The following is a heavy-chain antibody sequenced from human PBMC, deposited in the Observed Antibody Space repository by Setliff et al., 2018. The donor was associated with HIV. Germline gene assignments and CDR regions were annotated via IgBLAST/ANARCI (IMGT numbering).Heavy chain of an antibody. J-gene: IGHJ4*02. CDR3: ARTTTVTTEV. CDR1: GYTFTTFG. Sequence: ASVKVSCKTSGYTFTTFGIVWVRQAPGQGLEWMGRINPNSGGTNYAQKFQGRVTMTRDTSISTAYLDLNTLTSDDTAVYYCARTTTVTTEVWGQGTLVTV. D-gene: IGHD4-17*01. CDR2: INPNSGGT. V-gene: IGHV1-2*06.